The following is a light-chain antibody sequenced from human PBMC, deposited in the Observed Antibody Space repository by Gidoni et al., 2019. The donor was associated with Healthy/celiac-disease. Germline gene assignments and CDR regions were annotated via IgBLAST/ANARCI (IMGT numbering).Light chain of an antibody. J-gene: IGKJ4*01. Sequence: EIVLTQSPATLSLSPGERATLSCRASQSVSSDLLCYQQQPAQPPRLLLNYGSTRTAGITARFIGCGSSRTFSPPIISRVPADVSVYYCRQRCDCPLTFGGGTQVEIK. CDR3: RQRCDCPLT. CDR1: QSVSSD. V-gene: IGKV3-11*02. CDR2: YGS.